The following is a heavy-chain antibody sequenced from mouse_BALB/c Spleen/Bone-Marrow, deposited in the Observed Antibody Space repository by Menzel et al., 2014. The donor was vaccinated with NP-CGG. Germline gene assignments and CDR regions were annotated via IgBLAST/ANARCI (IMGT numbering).Heavy chain of an antibody. D-gene: IGHD1-1*01. J-gene: IGHJ3*01. Sequence: EVQVVESGGGLVQPGGSLKLSCAASGFTFGSYIMSWVRQTPEKRLEWVAYISNGGGSIYYPDTVKGRFTISRDNDKNTLYLQMSSLKSEDTAMYYCASHYYDSSPFAYWGQGTLVTVSA. CDR1: GFTFGSYI. V-gene: IGHV5-12-2*01. CDR3: ASHYYDSSPFAY. CDR2: ISNGGGSI.